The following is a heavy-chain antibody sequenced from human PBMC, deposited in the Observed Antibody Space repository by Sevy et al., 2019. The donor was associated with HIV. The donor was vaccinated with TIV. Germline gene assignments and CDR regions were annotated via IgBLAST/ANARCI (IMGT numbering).Heavy chain of an antibody. CDR3: AKAQKMGNYYYYGMDV. J-gene: IGHJ6*02. V-gene: IGHV3-9*01. Sequence: GGSLRLSCAASGFTFDDYAVHWVRQAPGKGLEWVSGISWNSGSIGYADSVKGRFTISRDNAKNSLYLQMNSLRAEDTALYYCAKAQKMGNYYYYGMDVWGQGTTVTVSS. D-gene: IGHD7-27*01. CDR2: ISWNSGSI. CDR1: GFTFDDYA.